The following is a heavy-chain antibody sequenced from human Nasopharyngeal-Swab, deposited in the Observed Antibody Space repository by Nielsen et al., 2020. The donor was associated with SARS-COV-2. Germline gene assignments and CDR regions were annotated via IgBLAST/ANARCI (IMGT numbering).Heavy chain of an antibody. Sequence: ASVKVSCKASGYTFTSYDINWVRQATGQGLEWMGWMNPNRGNKVSAQKVQGRVTMTWNTSMSTAYMELNSLTYEDTAVYFCARGRGYGAHFDYWGQGTLVAVSS. J-gene: IGHJ4*02. D-gene: IGHD4-17*01. CDR3: ARGRGYGAHFDY. CDR2: MNPNRGNK. CDR1: GYTFTSYD. V-gene: IGHV1-8*01.